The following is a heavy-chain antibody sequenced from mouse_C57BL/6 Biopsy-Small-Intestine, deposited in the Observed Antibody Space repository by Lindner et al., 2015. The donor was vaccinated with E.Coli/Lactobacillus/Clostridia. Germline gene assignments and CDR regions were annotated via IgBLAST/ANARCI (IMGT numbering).Heavy chain of an antibody. CDR3: AREHHFYDSSGPYDL. Sequence: SVKVSCKASGYTFRDFYIHWVRLAPGQGLEWMAWINPNNGDTKYTQKFEGRVTMTRDTSINTVNMEVTRLTSDDTAVYYCAREHHFYDSSGPYDLWGQGTLITVS. D-gene: IGHD2-3*01. CDR2: INPNNGDT. J-gene: IGHJ3*02. V-gene: IGHV1-84*02. CDR1: GYTFRDFY.